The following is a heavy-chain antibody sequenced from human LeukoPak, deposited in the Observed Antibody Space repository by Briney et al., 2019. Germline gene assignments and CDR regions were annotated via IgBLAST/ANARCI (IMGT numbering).Heavy chain of an antibody. CDR3: AREARDSSSWYSWFDP. V-gene: IGHV4-31*03. D-gene: IGHD6-13*01. J-gene: IGHJ5*02. CDR1: GGSISSGGYY. Sequence: SQTLSLTCTVSGGSISSGGYYWSWIRQHPGKGLEWIGYIYYSGSTYYNPSLKSRVTISVDTSKNQFSLKLTSVTAADTAVYYCAREARDSSSWYSWFDPWGQGTLVTVSS. CDR2: IYYSGST.